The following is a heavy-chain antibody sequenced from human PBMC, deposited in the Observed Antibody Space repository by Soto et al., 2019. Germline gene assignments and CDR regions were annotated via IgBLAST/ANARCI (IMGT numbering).Heavy chain of an antibody. CDR1: GFTFSLYG. J-gene: IGHJ6*02. CDR3: ARGLRGISFYGMDV. CDR2: IWYDGSNK. V-gene: IGHV3-33*01. Sequence: QVQLVESGGGVVQPGRSLRLSCAASGFTFSLYGMHWVRQAPGKGLEWVAVIWYDGSNKFYADSVKGRFTISRDNSKNTLYLQMNSLRGEDTAVYYCARGLRGISFYGMDVWGQGTTVIVSS. D-gene: IGHD3-16*01.